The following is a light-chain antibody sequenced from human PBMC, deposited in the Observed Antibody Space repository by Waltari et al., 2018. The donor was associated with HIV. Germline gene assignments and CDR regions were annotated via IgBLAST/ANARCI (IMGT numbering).Light chain of an antibody. Sequence: EIVLTQSPATLSLSPGERATLSCTASENINNYLAWYQQKPGQPPRLVLYDASNRAPGVPDRFSGGGSETHFALTISSLEPEDFAVYYCQQRRNWPLTLGGGTKVEMK. J-gene: IGKJ4*01. CDR3: QQRRNWPLT. V-gene: IGKV3-11*01. CDR1: ENINNY. CDR2: DAS.